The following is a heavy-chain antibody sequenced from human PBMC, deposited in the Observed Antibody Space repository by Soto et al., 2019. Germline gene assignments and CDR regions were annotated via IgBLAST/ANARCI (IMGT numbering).Heavy chain of an antibody. CDR1: GFTFSSYG. CDR3: AKDRGYDKIIYYYYYYYGMDV. V-gene: IGHV3-30*18. J-gene: IGHJ6*02. D-gene: IGHD5-12*01. Sequence: PGGSLRLSCAASGFTFSSYGMHWGRQAPGKGLEWVAVISYDGSNKYYADSVKGRFTISRDNSKNTLYLQMNSLRAEDTAVYYCAKDRGYDKIIYYYYYYYGMDVWGQGTTVTVSS. CDR2: ISYDGSNK.